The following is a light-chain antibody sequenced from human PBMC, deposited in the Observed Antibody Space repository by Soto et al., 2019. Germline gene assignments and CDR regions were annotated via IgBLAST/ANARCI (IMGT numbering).Light chain of an antibody. CDR1: QGISSN. J-gene: IGKJ1*01. CDR3: QQYYSYPRT. V-gene: IGKV1-8*01. Sequence: AIRLTQSPSSLSASTGDRVRITCRASQGISSNLAWYQQKPGKAPKLLIYAASTLQSGVPSRFSGSGSGTDFTLTISCLQSEDFATYYCQQYYSYPRTFGQGTKVDI. CDR2: AAS.